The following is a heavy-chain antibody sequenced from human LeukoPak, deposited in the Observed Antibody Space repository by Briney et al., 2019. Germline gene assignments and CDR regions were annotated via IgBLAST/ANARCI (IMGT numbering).Heavy chain of an antibody. D-gene: IGHD6-13*01. CDR2: ISWNSGSI. V-gene: IGHV3-9*01. CDR3: AKDMQTIAAAGRKYYFDY. CDR1: GFTFDDYA. Sequence: PGRSLRLSCAASGFTFDDYAMHWVRQAPGKGLEWVSGISWNSGSIGYADSVKGRFTISRDNAKNSLYLQMNSLRAEDTALHYCAKDMQTIAAAGRKYYFDYWGQGTLVTVSS. J-gene: IGHJ4*02.